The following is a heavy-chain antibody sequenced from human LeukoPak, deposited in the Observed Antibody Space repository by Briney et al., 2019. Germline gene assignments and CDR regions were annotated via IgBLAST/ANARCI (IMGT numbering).Heavy chain of an antibody. CDR3: AKDPIFSGSYGVFDY. CDR1: GFTFSSCA. D-gene: IGHD1-26*01. V-gene: IGHV3-23*01. CDR2: IIDSGNSI. J-gene: IGHJ4*02. Sequence: GGSLRLSCAASGFTFSSCAMSWVRQAPGKGLEWVSTIIDSGNSIYYAGSAEGRFTISRDNSKNTLYLQMNSLRAGDTAVYYCAKDPIFSGSYGVFDYWGLGTLVTVPS.